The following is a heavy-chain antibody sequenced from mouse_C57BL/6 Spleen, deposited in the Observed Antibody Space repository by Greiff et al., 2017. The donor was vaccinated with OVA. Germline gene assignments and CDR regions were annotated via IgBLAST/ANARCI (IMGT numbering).Heavy chain of an antibody. CDR2: ISSGSSTI. CDR3: ARRDYDGPYYAMDY. D-gene: IGHD2-4*01. Sequence: EVQLVESGGGLVKPGGSLKLSCAASGFTFSDYGMHWVRQAPEKGLEWVAYISSGSSTIYYADTVKGRFTISRDNAKNTLFLQMTSLRSEDTAMYYCARRDYDGPYYAMDYWGQGTSVTVSS. V-gene: IGHV5-17*01. CDR1: GFTFSDYG. J-gene: IGHJ4*01.